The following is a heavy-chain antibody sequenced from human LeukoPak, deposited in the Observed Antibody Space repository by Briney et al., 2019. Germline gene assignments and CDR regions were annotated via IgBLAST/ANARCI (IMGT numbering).Heavy chain of an antibody. D-gene: IGHD3-22*01. J-gene: IGHJ4*02. CDR2: INHSGST. V-gene: IGHV4-34*01. Sequence: SETLSLTCAVYGGSFSGYYWSWIRQPPGKGLEWIGEINHSGSTNYNPSLKSRVTISVDTSKNQFSLKLSSVTVADTAVYYCARALAAYYDSSGYYYDYWGQGTLVTVSS. CDR3: ARALAAYYDSSGYYYDY. CDR1: GGSFSGYY.